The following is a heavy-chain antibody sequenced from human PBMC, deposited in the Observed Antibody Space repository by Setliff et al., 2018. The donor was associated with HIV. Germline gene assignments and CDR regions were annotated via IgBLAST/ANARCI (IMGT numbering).Heavy chain of an antibody. CDR3: ARGLPKKPSTVTNYWYFDL. CDR2: INHSGST. Sequence: SETLSLTCTVYGGSFSNYYWNWIRQPPGKGLEWIGGINHSGSTNCNPSLKSRVTISVDTSKNQFSLNLTAGTAADTAVYYCARGLPKKPSTVTNYWYFDLWARGTLVTVAS. V-gene: IGHV4-34*01. D-gene: IGHD4-17*01. J-gene: IGHJ2*01. CDR1: GGSFSNYY.